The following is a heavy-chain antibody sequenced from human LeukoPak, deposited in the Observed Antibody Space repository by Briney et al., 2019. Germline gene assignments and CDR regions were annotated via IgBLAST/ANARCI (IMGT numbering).Heavy chain of an antibody. Sequence: PSETLSLTCTVSGGSISSGGYYWRWIRQPPGKGLEWIGYIYYSGSTNYNPSLKSRVTISVATSKNQFSLKLTSLTAADTAVYYCASSGYYFYFDNWGQGTLVTVSS. V-gene: IGHV4-61*08. CDR2: IYYSGST. CDR3: ASSGYYFYFDN. CDR1: GGSISSGGYY. D-gene: IGHD3-22*01. J-gene: IGHJ4*02.